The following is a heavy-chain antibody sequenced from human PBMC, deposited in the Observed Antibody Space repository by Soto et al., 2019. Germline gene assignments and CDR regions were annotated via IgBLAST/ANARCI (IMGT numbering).Heavy chain of an antibody. Sequence: QVQLVQSGAEVKKPGASVKVSCKASGYTFTGYYMHWVRQAPGQGLEWMGWINPNSGGTNYAQKFQGWVTMTRDTSISTAYMELSRLRSDDTAVYYCARALAAAGTGYYYYGMDVWGQGTTVTVSS. J-gene: IGHJ6*02. CDR2: INPNSGGT. CDR3: ARALAAAGTGYYYYGMDV. D-gene: IGHD6-13*01. V-gene: IGHV1-2*04. CDR1: GYTFTGYY.